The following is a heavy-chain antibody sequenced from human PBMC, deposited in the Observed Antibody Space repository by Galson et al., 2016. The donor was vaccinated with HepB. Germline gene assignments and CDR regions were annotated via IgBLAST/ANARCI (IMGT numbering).Heavy chain of an antibody. D-gene: IGHD3-16*01. J-gene: IGHJ4*02. CDR3: GKHGGFDY. V-gene: IGHV3-23*01. CDR1: GFSFSTSG. Sequence: SLRLSCAASGFSFSTSGMSWVRQTPGRGLEWVSGMTSSGGTTHYADSVKGRFTIPRDNSKNTLYLYMNSLSAGDTAVYYCGKHGGFDYWGQGALVTVSS. CDR2: MTSSGGTT.